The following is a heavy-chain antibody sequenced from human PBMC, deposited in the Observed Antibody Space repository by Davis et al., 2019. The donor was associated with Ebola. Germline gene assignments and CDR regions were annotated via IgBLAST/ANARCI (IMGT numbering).Heavy chain of an antibody. CDR1: GGSISSYY. Sequence: SETLSLTCTVSGGSISSYYWSWIRQPPGKGLEWIGYIYYSGSTNYNPYLKSRVTISVDTSKNQFSLKLSSVTAADTAVYYCARFPYYYGMDVWGQGTTVTVSS. CDR2: IYYSGST. V-gene: IGHV4-59*08. J-gene: IGHJ6*02. CDR3: ARFPYYYGMDV.